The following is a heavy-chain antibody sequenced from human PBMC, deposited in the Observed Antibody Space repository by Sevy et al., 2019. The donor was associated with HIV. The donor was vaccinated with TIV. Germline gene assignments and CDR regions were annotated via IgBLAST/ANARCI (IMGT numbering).Heavy chain of an antibody. V-gene: IGHV3-15*01. CDR3: TTMQLWLNYYYYMDV. J-gene: IGHJ6*03. Sequence: GGSLRLSCAASGFTFSNAWMSWVRQAPGKVLEWVGRIKSKTDGGTTDYAAPVKGRFTISRDDSKNTLYLQMNSLKTEDTAVYYCTTMQLWLNYYYYMDVWGKGTTVTVSS. CDR2: IKSKTDGGTT. D-gene: IGHD5-18*01. CDR1: GFTFSNAW.